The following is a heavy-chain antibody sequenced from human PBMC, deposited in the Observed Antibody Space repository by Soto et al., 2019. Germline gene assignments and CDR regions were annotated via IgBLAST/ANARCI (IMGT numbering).Heavy chain of an antibody. J-gene: IGHJ4*02. CDR3: ARSFGWYAIDY. CDR2: ISHSGSV. Sequence: QVLLQESGPGLVQPSGTLSLSCAVSGGSISSNYFWGWVRQPPGKGLEWLGDISHSGSVNYNPSLKSRVTLSRDKSKNQFSLKLNSVTAADTAVYYCARSFGWYAIDYWGQGTLVIVSS. V-gene: IGHV4-4*02. CDR1: GGSISSNYF. D-gene: IGHD6-19*01.